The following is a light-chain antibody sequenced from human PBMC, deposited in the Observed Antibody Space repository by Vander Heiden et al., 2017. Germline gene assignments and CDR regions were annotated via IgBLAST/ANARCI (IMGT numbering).Light chain of an antibody. CDR3: QQRDT. CDR2: AAS. V-gene: IGKV1-39*01. Sequence: DIQMTQSPSSLSASVGDRVTITCRASQSISSYLNWYQQKPGKAPKLLIYAASRLQSGVPSRCSGSGSATDIRIIISSLQPEDFATEYWQQRDTFGQGTKLEIK. J-gene: IGKJ2*01. CDR1: QSISSY.